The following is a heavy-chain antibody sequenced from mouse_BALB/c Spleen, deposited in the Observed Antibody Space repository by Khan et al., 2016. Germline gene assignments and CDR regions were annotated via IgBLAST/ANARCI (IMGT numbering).Heavy chain of an antibody. J-gene: IGHJ4*01. CDR2: ISTYYGDT. D-gene: IGHD2-1*01. CDR3: AREGLNYDYAMDY. CDR1: GYTFTDYA. Sequence: QIQLVQSGAELVRPGVSVKISCKGSGYTFTDYAIHWVKQSHAKSLEWIGVISTYYGDTTFNQKFEAKATMTVDKSSSTAYLELARLTSEDSAIYYCAREGLNYDYAMDYWGQGTSVTVSS. V-gene: IGHV1S137*01.